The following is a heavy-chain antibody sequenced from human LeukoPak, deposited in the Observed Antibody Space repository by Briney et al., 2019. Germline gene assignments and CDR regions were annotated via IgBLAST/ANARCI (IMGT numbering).Heavy chain of an antibody. Sequence: GGSLRLSCAASGFTFSSYAMSWVRQAPGKGLEWVSAISGSGGSTYYADSVKGRFTISRDNSKNTLYLRMNSLRAEDTAVYYCAKRTQEADYYFDYWGQGTLVTVSS. V-gene: IGHV3-23*01. CDR1: GFTFSSYA. J-gene: IGHJ4*02. CDR3: AKRTQEADYYFDY. D-gene: IGHD1-14*01. CDR2: ISGSGGST.